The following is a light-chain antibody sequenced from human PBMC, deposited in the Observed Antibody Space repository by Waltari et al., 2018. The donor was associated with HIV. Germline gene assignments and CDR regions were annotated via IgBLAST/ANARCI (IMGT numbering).Light chain of an antibody. Sequence: QSALTQPPSAPGSRGQSVTISCTGTSSDVGAYNYVSWYQQSPGMAPKLIIYEVNNRPSGVPDRFSGSKSGNTASLTVSGLQAEDEADFYCSSYAGSAVVFGGGTKLTVL. CDR3: SSYAGSAVV. V-gene: IGLV2-8*01. J-gene: IGLJ2*01. CDR2: EVN. CDR1: SSDVGAYNY.